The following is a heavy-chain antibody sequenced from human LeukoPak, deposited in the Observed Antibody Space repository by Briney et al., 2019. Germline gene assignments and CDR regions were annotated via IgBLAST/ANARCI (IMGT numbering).Heavy chain of an antibody. CDR1: GGSISSYY. Sequence: PSETLSLTCTVSGGSISSYYWSWIRQPPGKGLEWIGYIYYSGSTNYNPSLKSRVTISVDTSKNQFSLKPSSVTAADTAVYYCARAPSGGSVFDYWGQGTLVTVSS. J-gene: IGHJ4*02. V-gene: IGHV4-59*01. D-gene: IGHD2-15*01. CDR3: ARAPSGGSVFDY. CDR2: IYYSGST.